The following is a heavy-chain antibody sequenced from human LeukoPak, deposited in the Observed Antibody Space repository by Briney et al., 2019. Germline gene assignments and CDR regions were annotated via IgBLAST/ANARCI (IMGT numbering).Heavy chain of an antibody. V-gene: IGHV4-4*02. CDR1: ADSINSRNW. CDR3: VRNGRHYFDF. D-gene: IGHD2-8*01. CDR2: FCHCGST. J-gene: IGHJ4*02. Sequence: SSETLSLTCAVSADSINSRNWWSWVRQSPGKGLEWIGEFCHCGSTNYNPSLKSRATISVDESKSQFSLKLNSVSAADTAVYYCVRNGRHYFDFWGQGTLVTVSS.